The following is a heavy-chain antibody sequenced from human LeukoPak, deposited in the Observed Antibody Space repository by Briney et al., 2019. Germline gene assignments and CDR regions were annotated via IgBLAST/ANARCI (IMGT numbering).Heavy chain of an antibody. J-gene: IGHJ3*02. CDR1: GGSISSYS. D-gene: IGHD3-16*01. CDR3: VRDRVLGAFDI. CDR2: IYYSGST. Sequence: TPSETLSLTCTVSGGSISSYSWTWIRQPPGKGLEWIGSIYYSGSTNYNPSLKLRVTISVDTSKNQFSLKLSSVTAADTAVYYCVRDRVLGAFDIWGQGTMVTVSS. V-gene: IGHV4-59*01.